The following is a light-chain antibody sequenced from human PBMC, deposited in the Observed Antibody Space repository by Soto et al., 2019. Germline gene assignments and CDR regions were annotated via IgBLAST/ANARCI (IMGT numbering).Light chain of an antibody. CDR2: GAS. V-gene: IGKV3-20*01. J-gene: IGKJ1*01. CDR3: QQYGSSGT. Sequence: EIVLTQSPGTLSLSPGEIATLSFRASQSVSSSYLAWYQQKPGQAPRLLICGASNRATGIPDRFSGSGSGTDFTLTISRPEPEDFAVYYCQQYGSSGTFGQGTKV. CDR1: QSVSSSY.